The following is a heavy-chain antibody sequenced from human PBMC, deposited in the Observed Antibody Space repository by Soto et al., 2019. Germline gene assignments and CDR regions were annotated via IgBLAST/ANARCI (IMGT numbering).Heavy chain of an antibody. D-gene: IGHD1-20*01. CDR2: IYYSGST. CDR3: ARETPGITETRRDAFDL. Sequence: QVQLQESGPGLVKPSETLSLTCTVSGCSVSSGSYYWGWIRQPPGKGLEWIGYIYYSGSTNYKPSIKSRVTISVDTSKNQFSLKLSSVTAADTAVYYCARETPGITETRRDAFDLWGQGTMVTVSS. V-gene: IGHV4-61*01. CDR1: GCSVSSGSYY. J-gene: IGHJ3*01.